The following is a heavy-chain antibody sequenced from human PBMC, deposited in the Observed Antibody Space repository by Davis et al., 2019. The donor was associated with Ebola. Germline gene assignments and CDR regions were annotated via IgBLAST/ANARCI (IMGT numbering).Heavy chain of an antibody. J-gene: IGHJ4*02. CDR2: INTNTGNP. Sequence: ASVKVSCKASGYTFISYAMNWVRQAPGQGLEWMGLINTNTGNPTYAQGFTGRFVFSLDTSVSTAYLQISSLKAEDTAVYYCARRHGRYYYGSGSYYPIGYWGQGTLVTVSS. CDR1: GYTFISYA. D-gene: IGHD3-10*01. CDR3: ARRHGRYYYGSGSYYPIGY. V-gene: IGHV7-4-1*02.